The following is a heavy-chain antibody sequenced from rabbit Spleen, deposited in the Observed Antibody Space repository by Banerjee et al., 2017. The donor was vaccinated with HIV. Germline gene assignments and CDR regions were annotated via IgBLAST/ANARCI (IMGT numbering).Heavy chain of an antibody. CDR2: IDAGSSGFT. J-gene: IGHJ6*01. D-gene: IGHD1-1*01. Sequence: QSLEESGGDLVKPGASLTLTCKASGVSFSISSYMCWVRQAPGKGLEWIACIDAGSSGFTYFATWAKGRFAISKTSSTTVTLQVTRLTAADTATYFCARDTSSSFSSYGMDLWGPGTLVTVS. CDR1: GVSFSISSY. CDR3: ARDTSSSFSSYGMDL. V-gene: IGHV1S40*01.